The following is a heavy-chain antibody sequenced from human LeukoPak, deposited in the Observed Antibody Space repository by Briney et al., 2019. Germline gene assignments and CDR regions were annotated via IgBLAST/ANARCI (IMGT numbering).Heavy chain of an antibody. CDR2: IIPIFGTA. V-gene: IGHV1-69*01. D-gene: IGHD4-17*01. CDR1: GGTFSSYA. CDR3: ARGPARDYGDYVPRWFDP. J-gene: IGHJ5*02. Sequence: SVKVSCKASGGTFSSYAISWVRQAPGQGFEWMGGIIPIFGTANDSQKFQGRVTITADESTSTAYMELSSLRSEDTAVYYCARGPARDYGDYVPRWFDPWGQGTLVTVSS.